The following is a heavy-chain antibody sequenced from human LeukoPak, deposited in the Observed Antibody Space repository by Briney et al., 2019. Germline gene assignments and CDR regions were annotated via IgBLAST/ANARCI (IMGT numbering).Heavy chain of an antibody. J-gene: IGHJ4*02. CDR2: IQYDGSNK. Sequence: PGGSLRLSCAASGFTFSSYGMHWVRQAPGKGLEWVAFIQYDGSNKYYVDSVKGRFTISRDTSKNTLDLQMNSLRVEDTAVYYCAKDARSEWLRSFDYWGQGTLVTVSS. D-gene: IGHD5-12*01. CDR3: AKDARSEWLRSFDY. CDR1: GFTFSSYG. V-gene: IGHV3-30*02.